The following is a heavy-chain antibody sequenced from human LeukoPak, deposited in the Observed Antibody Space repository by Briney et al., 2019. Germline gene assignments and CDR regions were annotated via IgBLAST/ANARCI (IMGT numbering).Heavy chain of an antibody. J-gene: IGHJ3*02. CDR2: INSSSSTI. V-gene: IGHV3-48*01. D-gene: IGHD3-22*01. CDR3: ARDHHRRLYDSQARDTFDI. CDR1: GFTFSSYS. Sequence: PGGSLRLSCAASGFTFSSYSMDWVRQAPGKGLEWVSYINSSSSTIYYADSVKGRFTISIDNANNSLYLQMNSLRAEDTAVYYCARDHHRRLYDSQARDTFDIWGQGTMVTVSS.